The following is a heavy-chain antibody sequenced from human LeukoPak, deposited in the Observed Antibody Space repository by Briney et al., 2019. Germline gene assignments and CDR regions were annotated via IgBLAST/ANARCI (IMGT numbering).Heavy chain of an antibody. CDR2: VDPEDGET. CDR3: TIAQDYHDSSGYYLEYYFDF. V-gene: IGHV1-24*01. CDR1: GYTLTKLS. J-gene: IGHJ4*02. D-gene: IGHD3-22*01. Sequence: ASVKVSCKVSGYTLTKLSMHWVRQAPGKGLEWMGGVDPEDGETIYAQKFQGRVTMTKDTSTDTAHMDLSSLRSEDTAVYYCTIAQDYHDSSGYYLEYYFDFWGQGTLVTVSS.